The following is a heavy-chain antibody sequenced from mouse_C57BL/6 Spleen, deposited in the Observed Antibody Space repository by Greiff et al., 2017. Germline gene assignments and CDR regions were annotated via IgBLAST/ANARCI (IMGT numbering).Heavy chain of an antibody. Sequence: EVQRVESDGGLVQPKGSLKLSCAVSGFSFNTYAMNWVRQAPGKGLEWVARISSKSNNYATYYDDSGKDRFTIYRDDSESMLYLQMNNSKTEDTAMYYCVTPHYYGYFDDWGQGTTLTVSS. CDR2: ISSKSNNYAT. CDR1: GFSFNTYA. V-gene: IGHV10-1*01. J-gene: IGHJ2*01. CDR3: VTPHYYGYFDD. D-gene: IGHD1-1*01.